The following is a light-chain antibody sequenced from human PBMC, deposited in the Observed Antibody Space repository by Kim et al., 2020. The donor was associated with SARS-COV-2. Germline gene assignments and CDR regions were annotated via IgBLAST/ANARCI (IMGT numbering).Light chain of an antibody. Sequence: SIGERVTITCRASQAIRSDFAWYQQKPGKAPKLLIYGASTLQSVVPSRFSGSGSGTDFTLTISSLQPEDFASYYCLHLDSYPLTFGGGTKVEIK. V-gene: IGKV1-9*01. J-gene: IGKJ4*01. CDR1: QAIRSD. CDR3: LHLDSYPLT. CDR2: GAS.